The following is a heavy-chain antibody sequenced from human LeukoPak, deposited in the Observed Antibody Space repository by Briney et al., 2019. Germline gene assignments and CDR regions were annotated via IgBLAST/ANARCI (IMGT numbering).Heavy chain of an antibody. CDR3: ASGVPAAPNWFDP. Sequence: GGSLRLSCAASGFTFSSYSMNWVRQAPGKGLEWVSYISSSGSTIYYADSVKGRFTISRDNAKNSLYLQMNSLRAEDTAVYYCASGVPAAPNWFDPWGQGTLVTVSS. J-gene: IGHJ5*02. CDR2: ISSSGSTI. CDR1: GFTFSSYS. D-gene: IGHD2-2*01. V-gene: IGHV3-48*04.